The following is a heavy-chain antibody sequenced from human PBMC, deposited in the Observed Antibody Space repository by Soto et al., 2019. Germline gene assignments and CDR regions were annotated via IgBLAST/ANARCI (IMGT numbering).Heavy chain of an antibody. CDR2: INPSGFTT. D-gene: IGHD4-4*01. V-gene: IGHV1-46*01. Sequence: ASVKVSCTASGYTFASHHIHWVRHAPGQGLEWMGIINPSGFTTSRAEKFQGRLNVTRDTSAGTVYMELSSLRADDTAVYYCANLPPSKYQQLTAPDEETVGVWGQGTTVTVSS. CDR1: GYTFASHH. J-gene: IGHJ6*02. CDR3: ANLPPSKYQQLTAPDEETVGV.